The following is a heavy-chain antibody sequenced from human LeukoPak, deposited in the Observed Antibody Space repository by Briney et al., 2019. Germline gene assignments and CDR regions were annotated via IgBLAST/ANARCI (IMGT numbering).Heavy chain of an antibody. D-gene: IGHD3-22*01. V-gene: IGHV3-33*06. CDR3: AKGYYDSSGLDAFDI. J-gene: IGHJ3*02. CDR2: IWYDGSNK. CDR1: GFTFSSYG. Sequence: GGSLRLSCAASGFTFSSYGMHWVRQAPGKGLEWVAVIWYDGSNKYYADPVKGRFTISRDNSKNTLYLQMNSLRAEDTAVYYCAKGYYDSSGLDAFDIWGQGTMVTVSS.